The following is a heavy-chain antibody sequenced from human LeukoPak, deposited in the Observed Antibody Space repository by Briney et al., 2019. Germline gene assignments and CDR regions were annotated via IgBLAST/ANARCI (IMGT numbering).Heavy chain of an antibody. CDR1: GYTFTSYG. J-gene: IGHJ4*02. CDR3: ARGPGGIAVAGIIGY. Sequence: ASAKVSCKASGYTFTSYGISWVRQAPGQGLEWMGWINPNSGGTNYAQKFQGRVTMTRDTSISTAYMELSRLRSDDTAVYYCARGPGGIAVAGIIGYWGQGTLVTVSS. CDR2: INPNSGGT. D-gene: IGHD6-19*01. V-gene: IGHV1-2*02.